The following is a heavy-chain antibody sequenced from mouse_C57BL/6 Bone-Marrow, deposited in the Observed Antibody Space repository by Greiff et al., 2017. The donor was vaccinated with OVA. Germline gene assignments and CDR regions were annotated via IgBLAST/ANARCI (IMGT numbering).Heavy chain of an antibody. CDR2: IYPGDGDT. CDR1: GYAFSSSW. Sequence: QVQLQQSGPELVKPGASVKISCKASGYAFSSSWMNWVKQRPGKGLEWIGRIYPGDGDTNYNGKFKGKATLTADKSSSTAYMQLSSLTSEDSAVYSCAGYSNYNYFDYWGQGTTLTVSS. CDR3: AGYSNYNYFDY. V-gene: IGHV1-82*01. J-gene: IGHJ2*01. D-gene: IGHD2-5*01.